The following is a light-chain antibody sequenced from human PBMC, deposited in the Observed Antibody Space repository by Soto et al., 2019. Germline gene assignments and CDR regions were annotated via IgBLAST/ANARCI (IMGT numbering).Light chain of an antibody. CDR3: QQYGTSPRT. CDR1: QSFSSS. CDR2: GAS. Sequence: EIVLTQSPGTLSLSPGERATLSCGAGQSFSSSLAWYQQKPGQAPRLLIYGASTRATGIPDRFSGSGSGTDFTLTISRLEPEDFAVYYCQQYGTSPRTFGQGTKVDNK. V-gene: IGKV3-20*01. J-gene: IGKJ1*01.